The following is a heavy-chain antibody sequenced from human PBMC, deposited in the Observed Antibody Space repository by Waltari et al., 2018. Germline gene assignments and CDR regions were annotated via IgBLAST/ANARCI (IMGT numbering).Heavy chain of an antibody. Sequence: QVQLVQSGAEVKKPGSSVKVSCKASGGTFSSYAISWVRQAPGQGLEWMGGIIPIFGTANYAQKFQGRVTITADKSTSTAYMELSSLRSEDTAVYYCARDPYDILTGYYHYYFDYWGQGTLVTVSS. CDR2: IIPIFGTA. D-gene: IGHD3-9*01. V-gene: IGHV1-69*06. J-gene: IGHJ4*02. CDR1: GGTFSSYA. CDR3: ARDPYDILTGYYHYYFDY.